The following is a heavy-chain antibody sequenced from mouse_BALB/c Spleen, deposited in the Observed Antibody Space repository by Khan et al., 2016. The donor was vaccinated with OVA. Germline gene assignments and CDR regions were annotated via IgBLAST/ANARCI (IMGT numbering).Heavy chain of an antibody. J-gene: IGHJ4*01. CDR2: ISSGSATI. V-gene: IGHV5-17*02. CDR1: GFTFSSFG. Sequence: EVELVESGGGLVQPGGSRKLSCAASGFTFSSFGMHWFRQAPEKGLEWVAYISSGSATIYYADTVKGRFTISRDNPKNHLFLQMTSLRSEDTAMYYCARREAMDYWGQGTTGTVSS. CDR3: ARREAMDY.